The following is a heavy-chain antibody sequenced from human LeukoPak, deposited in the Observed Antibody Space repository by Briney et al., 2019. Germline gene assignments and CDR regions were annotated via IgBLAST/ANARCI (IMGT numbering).Heavy chain of an antibody. D-gene: IGHD2-2*01. J-gene: IGHJ4*02. CDR3: ARGRPNYCSSTSCYYY. V-gene: IGHV1-8*01. Sequence: GASVKVSCKASGYTFTSYDINWVRQATGQGLEWMGWLNPNSGNTGYAQKFQGRVTMTRNTSISSAYMELSSLRSEDTAVHYCARGRPNYCSSTSCYYYWGQGTLVTVSS. CDR1: GYTFTSYD. CDR2: LNPNSGNT.